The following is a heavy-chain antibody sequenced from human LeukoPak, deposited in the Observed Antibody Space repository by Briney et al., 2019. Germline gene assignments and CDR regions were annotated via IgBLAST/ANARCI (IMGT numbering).Heavy chain of an antibody. V-gene: IGHV4-59*12. D-gene: IGHD3-3*01. CDR3: ARKDDDFWSGYADY. Sequence: SETLSLTCTVSGGSISSYYWSWIRQPPGKGLEWIGYIYYSGSTNYNPSLKSRVTISVDTSKNQFSLKLSSVTAADTAVYYCARKDDDFWSGYADYWGQGTLVTVSS. CDR1: GGSISSYY. CDR2: IYYSGST. J-gene: IGHJ4*02.